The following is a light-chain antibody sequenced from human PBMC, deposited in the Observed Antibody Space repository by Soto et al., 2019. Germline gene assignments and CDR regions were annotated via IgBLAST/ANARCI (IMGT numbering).Light chain of an antibody. Sequence: QSALAQPASVSGSPGQSITISCTGTSSDVGGYNYVSWYQQHPGKAPKLMIYDVSNRPSGVSNRFSGSKSGNTASLTISGLHAEDEADYYCSSYTSSSTPDWVFGGGTKVTVL. J-gene: IGLJ3*02. CDR2: DVS. V-gene: IGLV2-14*01. CDR3: SSYTSSSTPDWV. CDR1: SSDVGGYNY.